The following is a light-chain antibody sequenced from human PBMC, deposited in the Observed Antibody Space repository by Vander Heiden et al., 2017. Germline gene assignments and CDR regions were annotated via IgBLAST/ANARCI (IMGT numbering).Light chain of an antibody. Sequence: IQMTQSPSSLSASVGDRVTITCQASQDISNYLNWYQQKPGKAPKLLIYDASNLETGVPSRFSGSGSGTDFTLTISSLHPEDFATYYCQQDDNLPLTFGGGTKVEIK. J-gene: IGKJ4*01. CDR1: QDISNY. V-gene: IGKV1-33*01. CDR3: QQDDNLPLT. CDR2: DAS.